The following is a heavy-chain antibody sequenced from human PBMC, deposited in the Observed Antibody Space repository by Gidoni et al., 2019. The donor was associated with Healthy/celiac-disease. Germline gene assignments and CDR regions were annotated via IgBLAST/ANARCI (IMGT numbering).Heavy chain of an antibody. CDR1: GGSFRGYY. V-gene: IGHV4-34*01. J-gene: IGHJ6*02. D-gene: IGHD4-17*01. CDR3: ARGGRATVTDPPEFYYYGMDV. Sequence: QVQLQQWGAGLLKPSETLSLTCAVYGGSFRGYYWGWIRQRPGKGLEWIGEINHSGSTNHNPSLKSRVTISVDTSKNQFSLKLSSVTAADTAVYYCARGGRATVTDPPEFYYYGMDVWGQGTTVTVSS. CDR2: INHSGST.